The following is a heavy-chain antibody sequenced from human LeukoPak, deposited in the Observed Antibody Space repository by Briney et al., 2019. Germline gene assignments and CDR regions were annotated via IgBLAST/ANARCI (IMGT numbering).Heavy chain of an antibody. Sequence: PGGSLRLSCAASGSTFSRFGMSWVRQAPGKGLEWVSYISSTSSYTNYADSVKGRFTISRDSAKNSLHLQMNSLRAEDTAVYYCARSYGWLPGGMWGQGTLVTVSS. D-gene: IGHD5-12*01. CDR2: ISSTSSYT. J-gene: IGHJ4*02. V-gene: IGHV3-21*05. CDR1: GSTFSRFG. CDR3: ARSYGWLPGGM.